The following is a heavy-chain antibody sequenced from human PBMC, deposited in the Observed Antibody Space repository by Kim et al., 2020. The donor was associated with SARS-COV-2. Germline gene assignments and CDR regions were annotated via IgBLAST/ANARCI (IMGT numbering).Heavy chain of an antibody. D-gene: IGHD3-22*01. CDR1: GDSITDYY. Sequence: SETLSLTCTVSGDSITDYYWNWIRQPPSKELEWIGYTHYSGSTSHNPYLNSRVTMSVDTSKNQFSLKLRSVTAADTAVYYCARWHNGYSYFSLWGQGTRVTVSS. CDR2: THYSGST. V-gene: IGHV4-59*13. J-gene: IGHJ4*02. CDR3: ARWHNGYSYFSL.